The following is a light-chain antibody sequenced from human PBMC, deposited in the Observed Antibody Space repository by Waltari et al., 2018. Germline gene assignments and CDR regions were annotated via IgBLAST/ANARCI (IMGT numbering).Light chain of an antibody. V-gene: IGLV3-19*01. J-gene: IGLJ1*01. CDR3: CSYAGSYTYV. Sequence: SSELTQDPAVSVALGQTVRITCQGHSLSSYYASWYQQKPGQAPVLVISGKNNRPSGIPDRFSGSKSGNTASLTISGLQGEDEADYYCCSYAGSYTYVFGTGTRLTVL. CDR2: GKN. CDR1: SLSSYY.